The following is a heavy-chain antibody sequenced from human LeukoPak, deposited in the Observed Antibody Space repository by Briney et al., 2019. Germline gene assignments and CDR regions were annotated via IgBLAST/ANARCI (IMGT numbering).Heavy chain of an antibody. CDR1: GFTFSSYS. CDR2: ISSSSSTI. D-gene: IGHD3-9*01. CDR3: ARAYSYYDILTDGYYFDY. Sequence: GGSLRLSCAASGFTFSSYSMNWVRQAPGKGLEWVSYISSSSSTIYYADSVKGRFTISRDNAKNSLYLQMNSLRAEDTAVYYCARAYSYYDILTDGYYFDYWGQGTLVTVSS. V-gene: IGHV3-48*01. J-gene: IGHJ4*02.